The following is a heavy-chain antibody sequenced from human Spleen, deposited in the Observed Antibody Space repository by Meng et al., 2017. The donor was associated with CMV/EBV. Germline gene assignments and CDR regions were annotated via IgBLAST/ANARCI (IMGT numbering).Heavy chain of an antibody. CDR3: AKEGPGTFCTSTSCYFYYFDC. CDR2: ISYDGNNK. J-gene: IGHJ4*02. Sequence: GESLKISCAASGFTFDSYAMHWVRQAPGKGLEWVAVISYDGNNKFYADSVKGRFTISRDNSKNTLYLQMNRLRAEDTAVYYCAKEGPGTFCTSTSCYFYYFDCWGQGTLVTVSS. D-gene: IGHD2-2*01. V-gene: IGHV3-30-3*02. CDR1: GFTFDSYA.